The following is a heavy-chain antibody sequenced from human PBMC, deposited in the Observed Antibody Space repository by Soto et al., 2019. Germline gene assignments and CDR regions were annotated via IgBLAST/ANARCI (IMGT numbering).Heavy chain of an antibody. J-gene: IGHJ6*02. CDR2: ISYDGSNK. Sequence: VGSLRLSCAASGFTFSSYAMHWVRQAPGKGLEWVAVISYDGSNKYYADSVKGRFTISRDNSKNTLCLQMNSLRAEDTAVYYCASEYSSSSRSYYYGMDVWGQGTTVTVSS. CDR1: GFTFSSYA. V-gene: IGHV3-30-3*01. D-gene: IGHD6-6*01. CDR3: ASEYSSSSRSYYYGMDV.